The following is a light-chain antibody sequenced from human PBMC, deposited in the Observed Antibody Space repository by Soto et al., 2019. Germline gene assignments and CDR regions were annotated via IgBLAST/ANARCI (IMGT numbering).Light chain of an antibody. CDR2: DVS. Sequence: QSVLTQPASVSGSPGQSITISCTGTSSDVGGYNYVSWYQQYPGEAPKLMIYDVSNRPSGVSNRFSGSKSGNTASLTISGLQAEDEADYYCSSYTSSSTRVFGGGTKVTVL. V-gene: IGLV2-14*01. J-gene: IGLJ2*01. CDR1: SSDVGGYNY. CDR3: SSYTSSSTRV.